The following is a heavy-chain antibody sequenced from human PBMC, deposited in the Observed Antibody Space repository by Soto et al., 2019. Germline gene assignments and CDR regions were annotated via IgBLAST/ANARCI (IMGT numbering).Heavy chain of an antibody. V-gene: IGHV3-15*07. Sequence: EVQLVESGGGLVKPGGSLRLSCAASGFTFSNAWMNWVRQAPGKGLEWVGRIKNKADGGTTDYAAPVKGRFTISRDDSKNMLFLQMDSLKTEDTSVFYCSTVFGSYGSGTLHDYWGQGTLVTVSS. J-gene: IGHJ4*02. D-gene: IGHD3-10*01. CDR2: IKNKADGGTT. CDR1: GFTFSNAW. CDR3: STVFGSYGSGTLHDY.